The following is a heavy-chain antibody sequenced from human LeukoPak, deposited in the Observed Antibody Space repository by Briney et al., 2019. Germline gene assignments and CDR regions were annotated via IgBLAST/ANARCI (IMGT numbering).Heavy chain of an antibody. CDR3: ARVDPPYDFWSGYWDSYYYYGMDV. CDR1: GFTFSSYW. CDR2: IKQDGSEK. D-gene: IGHD3-3*01. V-gene: IGHV3-7*03. Sequence: GGSLRLSCAASGFTFSSYWMSWVRQAPGKGLEWVANIKQDGSEKYYVDSVKGRFTISRDNAKNSLYLQMNSLRAEDTAVYYCARVDPPYDFWSGYWDSYYYYGMDVWGQGTMVTVSS. J-gene: IGHJ6*02.